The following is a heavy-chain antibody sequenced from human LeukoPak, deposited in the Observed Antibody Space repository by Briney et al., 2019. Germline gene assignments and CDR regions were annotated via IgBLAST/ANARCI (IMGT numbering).Heavy chain of an antibody. V-gene: IGHV4-30-2*01. Sequence: PSETLSLTCAVYGGSFSGYYWSWIRQPPGKGLEWIGYIYHSGSTYYNRSLKSRVTISVDRSKNQFSLKLSSVTAADTAVYYCAREAVEYCSSTSCWAYGMDVWGQGTTVTVSS. J-gene: IGHJ6*02. CDR1: GGSFSGYY. CDR2: IYHSGST. CDR3: AREAVEYCSSTSCWAYGMDV. D-gene: IGHD2-2*01.